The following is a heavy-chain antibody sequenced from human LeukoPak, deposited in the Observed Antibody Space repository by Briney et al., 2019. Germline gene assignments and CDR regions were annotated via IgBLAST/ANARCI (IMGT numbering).Heavy chain of an antibody. CDR2: IYYSGST. CDR1: GGSISSGSYY. J-gene: IGHJ4*02. Sequence: SETLSLTCTVSGGSISSGSYYWGWIRQPPGKGLEWIGSIYYSGSTYYNPSLKSRVTISVDTSKNQFSLKLSSVTAADTAVYYCGRHELSGQLAGRYFDYWGQGTLVTVSS. D-gene: IGHD6-6*01. V-gene: IGHV4-39*01. CDR3: GRHELSGQLAGRYFDY.